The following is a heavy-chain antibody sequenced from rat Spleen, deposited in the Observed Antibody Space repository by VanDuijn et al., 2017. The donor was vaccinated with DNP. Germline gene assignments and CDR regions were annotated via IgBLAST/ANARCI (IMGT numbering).Heavy chain of an antibody. V-gene: IGHV2-30*01. CDR3: ARGDYSSYVMDA. Sequence: QVQLKESGPGLMQPSQTLSLTCIVSGFSLTSYHVHWVRQSPGKGLEWMGVIWTGGSTAYNSLLKSRLSISRDISKSQVFLKMNSLQTEDTATYYCARGDYSSYVMDAWGQGASVTVSS. J-gene: IGHJ4*01. D-gene: IGHD1-2*01. CDR2: IWTGGST. CDR1: GFSLTSYH.